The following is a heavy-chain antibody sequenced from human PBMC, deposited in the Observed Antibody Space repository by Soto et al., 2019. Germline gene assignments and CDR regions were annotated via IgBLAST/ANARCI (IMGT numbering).Heavy chain of an antibody. Sequence: GGSLRLSCAASGFAVSTNYMSWVRQAPGKGLEWVSVIYSGGSTYYADSVKGRFTISRDNSKNTLYLQMNSLRAEDTAVYYCARASIAAAGYYFDYWGQGTLVTVSS. D-gene: IGHD6-13*01. CDR3: ARASIAAAGYYFDY. V-gene: IGHV3-53*01. J-gene: IGHJ4*02. CDR2: IYSGGST. CDR1: GFAVSTNY.